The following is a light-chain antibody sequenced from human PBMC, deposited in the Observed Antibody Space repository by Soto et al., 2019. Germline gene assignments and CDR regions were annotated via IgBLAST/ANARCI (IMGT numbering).Light chain of an antibody. CDR1: SSNIGSNY. CDR3: AAWDDSLSVV. CDR2: SNN. J-gene: IGLJ2*01. V-gene: IGLV1-47*02. Sequence: QSVLTQPPSASGTPGQRATISCSGSSSNIGSNYVYWYQQLPGTAPKLLIYSNNQRPSGVPDRFSGSKSGTSASLAISGLRSEDEADYYCAAWDDSLSVVFEGGTQLTVL.